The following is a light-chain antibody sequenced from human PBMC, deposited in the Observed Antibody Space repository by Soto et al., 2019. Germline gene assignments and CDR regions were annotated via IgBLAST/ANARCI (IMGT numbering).Light chain of an antibody. CDR2: GAS. Sequence: EVVMTQSPATLSVSPGERATLSCRASHSVSSSIAWYQQKPGQAPRLLISGASTRAAGIPARFSGSGSGTEFTLTISSLQPEDFATYYCQQLNSYPQTFGQGTKVEIK. J-gene: IGKJ1*01. CDR1: HSVSSS. V-gene: IGKV3-15*01. CDR3: QQLNSYPQT.